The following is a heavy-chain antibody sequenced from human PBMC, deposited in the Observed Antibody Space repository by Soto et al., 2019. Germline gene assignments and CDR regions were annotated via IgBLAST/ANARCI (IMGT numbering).Heavy chain of an antibody. D-gene: IGHD2-15*01. CDR2: ISSDGRPT. Sequence: PGGSLRLSCSASGFTFSDYAMHWVRQAPGKGLEYVSSISSDGRPTYYADSVKGRFAISRDNSRNTLYLQMSSLRVEDTAVYYCVKDRWIDYWGQGILVTVS. V-gene: IGHV3-64D*06. CDR3: VKDRWIDY. J-gene: IGHJ4*02. CDR1: GFTFSDYA.